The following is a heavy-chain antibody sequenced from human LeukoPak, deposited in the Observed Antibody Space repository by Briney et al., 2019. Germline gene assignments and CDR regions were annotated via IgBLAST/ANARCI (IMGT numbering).Heavy chain of an antibody. CDR1: GFTFSSYG. J-gene: IGHJ1*01. D-gene: IGHD3-22*01. V-gene: IGHV3-30*03. CDR3: AGSRPYYYDSSGYPTRAEYFQH. CDR2: ISYDGSNK. Sequence: GGSLRLSCAASGFTFSSYGMHWVRQAPGKGLEWVAVISYDGSNKYYADSVKGRFTISRDNSKNTLYLQMNSLRAEDTAVYYCAGSRPYYYDSSGYPTRAEYFQHWGQGTLVTVSS.